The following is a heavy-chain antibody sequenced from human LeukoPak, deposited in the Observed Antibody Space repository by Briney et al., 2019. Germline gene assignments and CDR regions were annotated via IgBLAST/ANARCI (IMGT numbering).Heavy chain of an antibody. J-gene: IGHJ6*03. Sequence: ASVKVSCKVSGNRLTELSVHWVRQAPGKGLEWVGGFDRKNGDTIYAQRFRGRVTLTEDTSTGTAYMDLSSLSADDTAVYYCATGVFCATTTCPGYQHYYYFMDVWGKGTTVTVSS. CDR1: GNRLTELS. CDR3: ATGVFCATTTCPGYQHYYYFMDV. V-gene: IGHV1-24*01. CDR2: FDRKNGDT. D-gene: IGHD2-2*01.